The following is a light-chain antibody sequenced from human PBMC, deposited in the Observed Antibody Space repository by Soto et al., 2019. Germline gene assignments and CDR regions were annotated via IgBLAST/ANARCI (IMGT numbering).Light chain of an antibody. Sequence: EIVLTQSPGTLSLSPGERATLSCRASQSVSSSYLAWYQHKPGQPPRLLIYGASSRATGIADRFSGSGSGTDFTLTISRLAPEDFAVYYCQQYGRSPHTFGQGTKLEIK. CDR1: QSVSSSY. CDR3: QQYGRSPHT. CDR2: GAS. J-gene: IGKJ2*01. V-gene: IGKV3-20*01.